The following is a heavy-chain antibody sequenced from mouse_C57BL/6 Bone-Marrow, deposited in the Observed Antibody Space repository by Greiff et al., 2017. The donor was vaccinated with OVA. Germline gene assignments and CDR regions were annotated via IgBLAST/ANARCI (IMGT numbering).Heavy chain of an antibody. Sequence: QVQLKQSGAELVKPGASVKISCKASGYAFSSYWMHWVKQRPGKGLEWIGKIYPGDGDTNYNGKFKGKATLTADKSSSTAYMQLSSLTSEDSAVYFCARGAYYSNLYYAMGYWGHGTSVTVSS. CDR3: ARGAYYSNLYYAMGY. V-gene: IGHV1-80*01. CDR2: IYPGDGDT. D-gene: IGHD2-5*01. J-gene: IGHJ4*01. CDR1: GYAFSSYW.